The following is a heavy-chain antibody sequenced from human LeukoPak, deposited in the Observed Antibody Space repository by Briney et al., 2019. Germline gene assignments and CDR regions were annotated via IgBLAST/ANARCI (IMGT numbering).Heavy chain of an antibody. Sequence: ASVKVSCKASGYTFTDYYLHWVRQAPGQGLEWMGWINPNSGGANFALNFQGRVTMTRATSISTAYMELSRLTSDDTAVYYCARGVGSSWFDPWGQGTLVTVSS. CDR2: INPNSGGA. J-gene: IGHJ5*02. CDR1: GYTFTDYY. V-gene: IGHV1-2*02. CDR3: ARGVGSSWFDP. D-gene: IGHD6-13*01.